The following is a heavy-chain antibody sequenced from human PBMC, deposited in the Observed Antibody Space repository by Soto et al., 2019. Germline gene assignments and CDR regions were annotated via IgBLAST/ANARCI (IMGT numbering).Heavy chain of an antibody. Sequence: QLQLQESGPGLVKPSETLSLTCTVSGGSISSSSYYGGWIRQPPGKGLEWIGSIYYSGSTYYNPSLKSRVTISVDTSTNQFSLKLSSVTAADTAVYYCARHTPAISISDHWGQGTLVTVSS. CDR2: IYYSGST. D-gene: IGHD2-15*01. J-gene: IGHJ4*02. CDR1: GGSISSSSYY. V-gene: IGHV4-39*01. CDR3: ARHTPAISISDH.